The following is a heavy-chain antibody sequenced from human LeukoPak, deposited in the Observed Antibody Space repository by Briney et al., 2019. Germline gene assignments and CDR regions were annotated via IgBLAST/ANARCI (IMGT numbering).Heavy chain of an antibody. CDR2: ISGSGGST. CDR3: AKDPPKSMVRGVSFDY. CDR1: GFTFSSYA. D-gene: IGHD3-10*01. V-gene: IGHV3-23*01. J-gene: IGHJ4*02. Sequence: PGGSLRLSXAASGFTFSSYAMSWVRQAPGKGLEWVSAISGSGGSTYYADSVKGRFTISRDNSKNTLYLQMNSLRAEDTAVYYCAKDPPKSMVRGVSFDYWGQGTLVTVSS.